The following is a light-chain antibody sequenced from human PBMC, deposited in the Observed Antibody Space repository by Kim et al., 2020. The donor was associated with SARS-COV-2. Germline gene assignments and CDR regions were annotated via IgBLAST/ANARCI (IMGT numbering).Light chain of an antibody. CDR1: SSGVGCYNF. CDR3: CSYAGSYTWV. V-gene: IGLV2-11*03. Sequence: GQSVTIPCTGTSSGVGCYNFVSWYQQHPGNAPKLMIYDVSKRPSGVPDRFSGSKSGNTASLTISGLQAEDEADYYCCSYAGSYTWVFGGGTKLTVL. J-gene: IGLJ3*02. CDR2: DVS.